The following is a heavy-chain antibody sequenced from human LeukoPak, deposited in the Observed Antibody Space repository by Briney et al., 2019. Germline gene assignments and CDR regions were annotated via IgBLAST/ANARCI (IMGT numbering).Heavy chain of an antibody. D-gene: IGHD3-9*01. Sequence: SETLSLTCAVYGGSFSGYYWSWIRQPPGKGLEWIGEINHSGSTNYNPSLKSRVTISVDTSKNQFSLKLSSVTAADTAVYCCARARLYYDILTGYYTDAFDIWGQGTMVTVSS. CDR1: GGSFSGYY. CDR3: ARARLYYDILTGYYTDAFDI. V-gene: IGHV4-34*01. J-gene: IGHJ3*02. CDR2: INHSGST.